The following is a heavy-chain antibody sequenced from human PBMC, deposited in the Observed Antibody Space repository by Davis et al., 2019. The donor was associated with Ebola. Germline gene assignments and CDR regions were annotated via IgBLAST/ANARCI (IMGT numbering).Heavy chain of an antibody. CDR3: ARDGGDRSGDY. J-gene: IGHJ4*02. Sequence: PGGSLRLSCAASGFTFSSYWTHWVRQAPGKGLVWVSRINSDGSSTSYADSVKGRFTISRDNAKNTLYLQMNSLRAEDTAVYYCARDGGDRSGDYWGQGTLVTVSS. D-gene: IGHD3-22*01. CDR1: GFTFSSYW. CDR2: INSDGSST. V-gene: IGHV3-74*01.